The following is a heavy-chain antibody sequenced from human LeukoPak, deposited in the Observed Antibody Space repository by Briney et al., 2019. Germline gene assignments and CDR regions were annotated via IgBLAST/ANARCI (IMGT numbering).Heavy chain of an antibody. CDR3: ARRGEYSNLNYLKY. CDR1: GFTFSTYG. Sequence: GGSLRLSCAASGFTFSTYGMHWVRQAPGKGLEWVSFIWSDGSNKYYADSVKGRFTISRDNSKNTLYLQMNSLRAEDTAVYYCARRGEYSNLNYLKYWGQGTLVTVSS. V-gene: IGHV3-33*01. J-gene: IGHJ4*02. D-gene: IGHD4-11*01. CDR2: IWSDGSNK.